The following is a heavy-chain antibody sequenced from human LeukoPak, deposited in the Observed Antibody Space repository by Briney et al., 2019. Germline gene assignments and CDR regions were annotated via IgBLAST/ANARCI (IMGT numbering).Heavy chain of an antibody. Sequence: ASVKVSCTVSGYTLTELSMHWVRQAPGKGLEWMGGFDPEDGETIYAQKFQGRVTMTEDTSTDTAYMELSSLRSEDTAVYYCATVWYDSSGYYFTPHYYFDYWGQGTLVTVSS. V-gene: IGHV1-24*01. CDR2: FDPEDGET. D-gene: IGHD3-22*01. J-gene: IGHJ4*02. CDR1: GYTLTELS. CDR3: ATVWYDSSGYYFTPHYYFDY.